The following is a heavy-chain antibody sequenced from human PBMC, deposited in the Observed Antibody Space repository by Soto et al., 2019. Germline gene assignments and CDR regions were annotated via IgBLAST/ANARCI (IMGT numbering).Heavy chain of an antibody. Sequence: PGDSLKISGKGSGYSFTSYSIGWVRQMPGKGLEWMGIIYPGDSDTSHSPSFQGQVTISADKSISTAYLQWSSLKASDTAMYYCARGQAVAGRIFDYWGQGTLVTVPQ. D-gene: IGHD6-19*01. CDR1: GYSFTSYS. CDR3: ARGQAVAGRIFDY. V-gene: IGHV5-51*01. CDR2: IYPGDSDT. J-gene: IGHJ4*02.